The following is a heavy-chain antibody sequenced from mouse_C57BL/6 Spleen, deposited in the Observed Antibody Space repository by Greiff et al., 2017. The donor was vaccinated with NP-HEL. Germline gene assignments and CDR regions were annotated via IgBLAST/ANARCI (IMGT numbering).Heavy chain of an antibody. V-gene: IGHV1-64*01. J-gene: IGHJ4*01. CDR1: GYTFTSYW. Sequence: QVQLQQPGAELVKPGASVKLSCKASGYTFTSYWMHWVKQRPGQGLEWIGMIHPNSGSTNYNEKFKSKATLTVDESSSTACMQLSSLTSEDSAVYYCARGVTTVVAGGAMGYWGQGTSVTVSS. CDR2: IHPNSGST. D-gene: IGHD1-1*01. CDR3: ARGVTTVVAGGAMGY.